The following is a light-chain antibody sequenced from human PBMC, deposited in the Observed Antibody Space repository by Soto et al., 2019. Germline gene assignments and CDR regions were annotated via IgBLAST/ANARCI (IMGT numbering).Light chain of an antibody. CDR2: DAS. V-gene: IGKV3-11*01. CDR1: QSISSY. Sequence: EIVLTQSPATLSLSPGERATLSCRASQSISSYLAWYQQKRGQAPRLLIYDASNRATGIPARFSGSGSGTDFTLTISSIETEDFAVYYCQQRSSWPLTFGGGTKVEIK. J-gene: IGKJ4*01. CDR3: QQRSSWPLT.